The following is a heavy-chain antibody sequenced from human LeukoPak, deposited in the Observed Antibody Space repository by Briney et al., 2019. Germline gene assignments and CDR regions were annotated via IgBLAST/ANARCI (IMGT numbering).Heavy chain of an antibody. Sequence: PSETLSLTCAVYGGTFSGYYWSWIRQPPGKGLEWVGQINHGGSTNYHPSLKSRVTISVDTSRNQFSLKLSSVTAADTAVYYCASWTVTTYYYYYAMDVWGQGTTVTVSS. CDR1: GGTFSGYY. CDR3: ASWTVTTYYYYYAMDV. V-gene: IGHV4-34*01. J-gene: IGHJ6*02. CDR2: INHGGST. D-gene: IGHD4-17*01.